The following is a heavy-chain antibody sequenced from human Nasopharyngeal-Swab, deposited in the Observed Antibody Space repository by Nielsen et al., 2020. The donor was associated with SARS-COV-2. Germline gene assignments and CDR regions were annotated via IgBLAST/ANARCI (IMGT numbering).Heavy chain of an antibody. CDR3: ARMGGSSWNREINWFYP. CDR1: GFTFSTYW. Sequence: GGSLRLSCEASGFTFSTYWMSWVRQAPGKGLEWVANIKHDGRDKYHVNSVKGRFTISRDNAKHSLYLQMNSLRAEDSAVYYCARMGGSSWNREINWFYPWGQRTLVTVSS. CDR2: IKHDGRDK. V-gene: IGHV3-7*03. J-gene: IGHJ5*02. D-gene: IGHD6-13*01.